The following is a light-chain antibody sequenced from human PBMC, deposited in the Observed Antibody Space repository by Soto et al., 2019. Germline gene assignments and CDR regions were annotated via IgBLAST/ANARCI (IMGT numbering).Light chain of an antibody. CDR2: EAS. J-gene: IGLJ1*01. CDR3: SLYTSENTYV. CDR1: SPDFVSYNR. V-gene: IGLV2-18*01. Sequence: QSALTQPPSVSGFPGQAVTISCTGTSPDFVSYNRVSWYQQPPGTAPKLIIYEASNRPSGVPDRFSGSKSGNTASLTISGLQAADEADYYCSLYTSENTYVFGTGTKVTVL.